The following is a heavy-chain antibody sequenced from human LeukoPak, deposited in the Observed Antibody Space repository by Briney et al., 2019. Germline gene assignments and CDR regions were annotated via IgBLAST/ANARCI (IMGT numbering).Heavy chain of an antibody. CDR3: AREVEDGSLGH. D-gene: IGHD3-10*01. V-gene: IGHV3-13*01. J-gene: IGHJ4*02. CDR2: IGTAGDT. Sequence: GGSLRLSCAASGFTFSSYDMHWVRQATGKGLEWVSAIGTAGDTYYPGSVRGRFTISRENAKNSLYLQMNSLRAGDTAVYYCAREVEDGSLGHWGQGTLVTVSS. CDR1: GFTFSSYD.